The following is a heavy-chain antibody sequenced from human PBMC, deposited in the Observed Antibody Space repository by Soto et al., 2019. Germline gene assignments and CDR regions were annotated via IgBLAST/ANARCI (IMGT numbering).Heavy chain of an antibody. J-gene: IGHJ4*02. D-gene: IGHD6-19*01. Sequence: PGGSLRVSCIGSGITFNSYGMIWGRQAPGKGLEYVADIKEDGSQKNYVDSVKGRFTISRDNAKNSLSLQMNGLRVEDTAMYYCERSISGWSLFDFWGQGILVTVSS. CDR2: IKEDGSQK. V-gene: IGHV3-7*01. CDR1: GITFNSYG. CDR3: ERSISGWSLFDF.